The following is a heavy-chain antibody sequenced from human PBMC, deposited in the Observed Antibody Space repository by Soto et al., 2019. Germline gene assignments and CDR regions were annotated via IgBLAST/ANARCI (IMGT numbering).Heavy chain of an antibody. V-gene: IGHV3-49*03. CDR3: TRGEADRNWNDEESFFDY. CDR1: GFTFGDYA. D-gene: IGHD1-20*01. CDR2: IRSKAYGGTT. Sequence: GGSLRLSCTASGFTFGDYAMSWFRQAPGKGLEWVGFIRSKAYGGTTEYAASVKGRFTISRDDSKSIAYLQMNSLKTEDTAVYYCTRGEADRNWNDEESFFDYWGQGTLVTVSS. J-gene: IGHJ4*02.